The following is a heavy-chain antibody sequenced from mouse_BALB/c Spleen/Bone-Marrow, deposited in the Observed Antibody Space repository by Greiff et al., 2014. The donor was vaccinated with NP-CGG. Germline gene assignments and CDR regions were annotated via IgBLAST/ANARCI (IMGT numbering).Heavy chain of an antibody. Sequence: VKLVESAAELARPGASVKMSCKASGYTFTSYTMHWVKQRPGQGLEWIGYNNPSSGYTEYNQKFKDKTTLTADKSSNTAYMQLSSLTSEDSAVYYCAGRYGNYQRYFDFWGQGTTLTVSS. CDR1: GYTFTSYT. D-gene: IGHD2-1*01. CDR2: NNPSSGYT. CDR3: AGRYGNYQRYFDF. J-gene: IGHJ2*01. V-gene: IGHV1-4*02.